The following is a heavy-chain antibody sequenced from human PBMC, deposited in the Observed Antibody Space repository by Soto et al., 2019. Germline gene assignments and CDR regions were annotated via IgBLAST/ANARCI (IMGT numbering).Heavy chain of an antibody. CDR2: IIPIFGTA. D-gene: IGHD3-9*01. CDR3: ARDQYYDIYRRMGGGFDP. Sequence: QVQLVQSGAEVKKPGSSVKVSCKASGGTFSSYAISWVRQAPGQGLEWMGGIIPIFGTANYAQKFQGRVTITADESTSTAYMELSSLRSEDTAVYYCARDQYYDIYRRMGGGFDPWGQGTLVTVSS. V-gene: IGHV1-69*12. J-gene: IGHJ5*02. CDR1: GGTFSSYA.